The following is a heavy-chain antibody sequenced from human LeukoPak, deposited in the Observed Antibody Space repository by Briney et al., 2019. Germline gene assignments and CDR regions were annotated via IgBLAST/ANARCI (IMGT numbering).Heavy chain of an antibody. V-gene: IGHV3-30-3*01. CDR2: ISYDGSNK. D-gene: IGHD2-21*02. CDR1: GFTFSSYA. Sequence: PGRSLRLSCAASGFTFSSYAMHWVRQAPGKVLEWVAVISYDGSNKYYADSVKGRFTISRDNSKNTLYLQMNSLRAEDTAVYYCARERLLRAFDIWGQGTMVTVSS. J-gene: IGHJ3*02. CDR3: ARERLLRAFDI.